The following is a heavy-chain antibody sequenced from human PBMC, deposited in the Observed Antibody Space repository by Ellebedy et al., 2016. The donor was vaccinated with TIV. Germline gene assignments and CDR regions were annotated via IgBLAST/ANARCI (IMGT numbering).Heavy chain of an antibody. J-gene: IGHJ2*01. D-gene: IGHD1-1*01. CDR3: ARDLPRTGDSYFDL. V-gene: IGHV1-2*02. CDR2: INPNNSDT. CDR1: GYTFSGYY. Sequence: ASVKVSCKASGYTFSGYYVHWVRQAPGQGLEWMGWINPNNSDTNYAQKFQGRVTMTRDTSISTAYMDLSRLRSDDTAVYYCARDLPRTGDSYFDLWGRGTLVTVSS.